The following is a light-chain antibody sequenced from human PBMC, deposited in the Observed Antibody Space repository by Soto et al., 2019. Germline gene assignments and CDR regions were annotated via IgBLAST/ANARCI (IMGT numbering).Light chain of an antibody. CDR3: SSYTRSSTYV. CDR2: DVS. Sequence: QSALTQPASVSGSPGQSITISCTATSSDVGGYNYVSWYPQHPGRAPKLMIYDVSNRPSGVSNRFSGSKSGNTASLTISGLQAEDEADYYCSSYTRSSTYVFGTGTKVTVL. J-gene: IGLJ1*01. CDR1: SSDVGGYNY. V-gene: IGLV2-14*01.